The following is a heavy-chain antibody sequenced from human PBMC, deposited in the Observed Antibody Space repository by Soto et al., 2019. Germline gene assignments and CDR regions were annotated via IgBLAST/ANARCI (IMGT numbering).Heavy chain of an antibody. Sequence: SETLSLTCPVSGGSISSYYWSWIRQPPGKGLEWVGSIYYSGSTNYNPSLKSRVPISVDTSKKQFSLKLSSVTAADTAVYYGARDHQIAARTASRPNGFDLWGQGTMVTVSS. V-gene: IGHV4-59*01. CDR2: IYYSGST. CDR1: GGSISSYY. D-gene: IGHD6-6*01. J-gene: IGHJ5*02. CDR3: ARDHQIAARTASRPNGFDL.